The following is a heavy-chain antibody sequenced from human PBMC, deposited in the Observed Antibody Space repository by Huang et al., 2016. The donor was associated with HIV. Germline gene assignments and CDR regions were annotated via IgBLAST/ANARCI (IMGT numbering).Heavy chain of an antibody. CDR2: FGPLCGTP. V-gene: IGHV1-69*13. CDR3: ARVRRHSGNSGALTSGVHTFPAVLQSSGLDS. Sequence: QVHLVQSGAEVREPGSSVEVSCTSSAGALPSHSITWVRPAPGHGLERVGTFGPLCGTPNYAQKFRGRLSFRAEESTGSVYMKLALLKSEDTAIYFCARVRRHSGNSGALTSGVHTFPAVLQSSGLDS. J-gene: IGHJ5*01. CDR1: AGALPSHS. D-gene: IGHD4-4*01.